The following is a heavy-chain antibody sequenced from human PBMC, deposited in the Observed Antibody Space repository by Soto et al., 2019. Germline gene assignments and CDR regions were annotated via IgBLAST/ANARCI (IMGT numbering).Heavy chain of an antibody. CDR1: GGTFSSYA. CDR2: IIPIFGTA. CDR3: AREDSGYNSPNGFDY. V-gene: IGHV1-69*13. Sequence: ASVKVSCKASGGTFSSYAISWVRQAPVQGLEWMGGIIPIFGTANYAQKFQGRVTITADESTSTAYMELSSLRSEDTAVYYCAREDSGYNSPNGFDYWGQGTLVTVSS. D-gene: IGHD5-12*01. J-gene: IGHJ4*02.